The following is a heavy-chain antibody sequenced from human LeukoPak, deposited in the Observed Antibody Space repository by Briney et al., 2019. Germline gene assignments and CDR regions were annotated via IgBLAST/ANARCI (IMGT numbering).Heavy chain of an antibody. J-gene: IGHJ4*02. D-gene: IGHD5-24*01. CDR2: MNSDGSHI. CDR3: ARDLVTTIGVPYDF. V-gene: IGHV3-7*01. CDR1: GFTFSNYW. Sequence: PGGSLRLFCAASGFTFSNYWMSWVRQAPGKALEWVANMNSDGSHIYYVDSVKGRFTISRDNAKNSLYLQLDSLRAEDTAVYYCARDLVTTIGVPYDFWGQGTLVTVSS.